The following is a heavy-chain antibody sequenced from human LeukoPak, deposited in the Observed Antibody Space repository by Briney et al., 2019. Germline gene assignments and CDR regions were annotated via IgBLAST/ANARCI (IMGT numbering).Heavy chain of an antibody. Sequence: ASVKVSCKASGYTFTSYDINWVRQATGQGLEWMGIINPSGGSTSYAQKFQGRVTMTRDTSTSTVYMELSSLRSEDTAVYYCARDKRGSVDTFDYWGQGTLVTVSS. V-gene: IGHV1-46*01. J-gene: IGHJ4*02. D-gene: IGHD5-18*01. CDR3: ARDKRGSVDTFDY. CDR1: GYTFTSYD. CDR2: INPSGGST.